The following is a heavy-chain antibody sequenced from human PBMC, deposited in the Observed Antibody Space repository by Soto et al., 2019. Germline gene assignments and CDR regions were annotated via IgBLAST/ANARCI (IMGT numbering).Heavy chain of an antibody. CDR2: ISYDGRNE. J-gene: IGHJ4*02. CDR3: AKDQAGSSSQTYFFDY. CDR1: GFTFSSYA. V-gene: IGHV3-30*04. D-gene: IGHD6-13*01. Sequence: LRLSCAASGFTFSSYAMHWVRQAPGKGLEWVAFISYDGRNEFYADSVKGRFTISRDNSKNTLYLQMNSLRTEDTAVYHCAKDQAGSSSQTYFFDYWGQGSLVTVSS.